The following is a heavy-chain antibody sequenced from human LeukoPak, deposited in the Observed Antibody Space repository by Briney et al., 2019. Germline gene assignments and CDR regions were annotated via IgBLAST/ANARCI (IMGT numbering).Heavy chain of an antibody. D-gene: IGHD3-10*01. J-gene: IGHJ4*02. Sequence: GGSLRLSCAASGSTFSSYSMNWVRQAPGKGLEWVSSISSSSYIYYADSVKGRFTISRDNAKNSLYLQMNSLRAEDTAVYYYARDIGGGSGSLDYWGQGTLVTVSS. CDR2: ISSSSYI. V-gene: IGHV3-21*01. CDR3: ARDIGGGSGSLDY. CDR1: GSTFSSYS.